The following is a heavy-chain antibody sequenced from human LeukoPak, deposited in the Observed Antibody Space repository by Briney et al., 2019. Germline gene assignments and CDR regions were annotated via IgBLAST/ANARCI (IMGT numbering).Heavy chain of an antibody. CDR2: IYYSGST. CDR3: ARMSREMATDY. Sequence: PSETLPLTCTVSGGSISSYYWSWIRQPPGRGLEWIGYIYYSGSTNYNPSLKSRVTISVDTSKNRFSLKLSSVTAADTAVYYCARMSREMATDYWGQGTLVTVSS. V-gene: IGHV4-59*01. J-gene: IGHJ4*02. CDR1: GGSISSYY. D-gene: IGHD5-24*01.